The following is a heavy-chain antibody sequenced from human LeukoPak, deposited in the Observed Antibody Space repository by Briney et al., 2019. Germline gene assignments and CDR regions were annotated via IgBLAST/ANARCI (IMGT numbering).Heavy chain of an antibody. CDR2: INHRGST. V-gene: IGHV4-34*01. Sequence: SETLSLTCAVYGGSFSGYYWSWIRHPPGKGLEWIGEINHRGSTNYNPSLKRRVTVSVETSKNQFSLKLSSVTAADTAVYYCARGPGVPRRQVYYYYYGMDVWGQGTTVTVSS. D-gene: IGHD6-6*01. J-gene: IGHJ6*02. CDR3: ARGPGVPRRQVYYYYYGMDV. CDR1: GGSFSGYY.